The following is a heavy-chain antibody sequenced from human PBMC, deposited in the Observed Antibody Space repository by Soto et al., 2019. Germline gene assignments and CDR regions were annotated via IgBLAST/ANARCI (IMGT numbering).Heavy chain of an antibody. V-gene: IGHV3-23*01. Sequence: EVQLLESGGGLVQPGGSLRLSCAASGFTFSSYAMSWVRQAPGKGLEWVSAISGSGGSTYYADSVKGRFTISRDNSKNTLYLQMNRLRAEDTAVYYCAKDGPDIVVVPAATPRMDVWGQGTTVTVSS. CDR3: AKDGPDIVVVPAATPRMDV. CDR2: ISGSGGST. D-gene: IGHD2-2*01. J-gene: IGHJ6*02. CDR1: GFTFSSYA.